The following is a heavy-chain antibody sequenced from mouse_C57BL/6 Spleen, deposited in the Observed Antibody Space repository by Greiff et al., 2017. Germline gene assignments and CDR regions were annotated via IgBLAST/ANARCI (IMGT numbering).Heavy chain of an antibody. Sequence: QVQLQQPGAELVMPGASVKLSCKASGYTFTSYWMHWVKQRPGQGLEWIGEIDPSDSYTNYNQKFKGKSTLTVDKSSSPAYMQLSSLTSEDSAVYYCARMTAYYSNYGFDYWGQGTTLTVSS. CDR2: IDPSDSYT. CDR3: ARMTAYYSNYGFDY. J-gene: IGHJ2*01. CDR1: GYTFTSYW. D-gene: IGHD2-5*01. V-gene: IGHV1-69*01.